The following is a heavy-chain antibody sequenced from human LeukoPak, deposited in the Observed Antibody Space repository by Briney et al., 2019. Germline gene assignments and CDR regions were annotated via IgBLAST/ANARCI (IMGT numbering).Heavy chain of an antibody. Sequence: SETLSLTCTVSGGSISTYYWSWIRQPAGKGLEWIGRIYSSGTTHYNPSLRSRVTLSIDTSKNQFSLKLSSVTAADTAVYYCGRLNLPAVSGAFDYWGQGTLVTVSS. D-gene: IGHD1-26*01. J-gene: IGHJ4*02. CDR3: GRLNLPAVSGAFDY. CDR1: GGSISTYY. V-gene: IGHV4-4*07. CDR2: IYSSGTT.